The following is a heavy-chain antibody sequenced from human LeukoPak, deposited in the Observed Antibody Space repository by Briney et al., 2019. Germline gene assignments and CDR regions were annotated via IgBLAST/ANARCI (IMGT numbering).Heavy chain of an antibody. D-gene: IGHD3-9*01. CDR2: IYYSGDT. J-gene: IGHJ3*02. V-gene: IGHV4-39*02. Sequence: SETLSLTCTVSGDSISSSSYSWGWIRQPPGKGLEWIGSIYYSGDTYYNPSLKSRVTLSVDASKNQFSLKVTSVTAADTAVYYCARDFEYAFDIWGQGTMVTVSS. CDR3: ARDFEYAFDI. CDR1: GDSISSSSYS.